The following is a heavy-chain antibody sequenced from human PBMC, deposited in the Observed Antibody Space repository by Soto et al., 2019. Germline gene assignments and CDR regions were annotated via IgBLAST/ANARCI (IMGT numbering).Heavy chain of an antibody. CDR2: ISYDGSNK. D-gene: IGHD6-19*01. CDR1: GFTFSSYA. V-gene: IGHV3-30-3*01. J-gene: IGHJ1*01. Sequence: QVQLVESGGGVVQPGRSLRLSCAASGFTFSSYAMHWVRQAPGKGLEWVAVISYDGSNKYYADSVKGRFTISRDNSKNTLYLQMNSLRAEDTAVYYCAREGRGQWLDSAEYFQHWGQGTLVTVSS. CDR3: AREGRGQWLDSAEYFQH.